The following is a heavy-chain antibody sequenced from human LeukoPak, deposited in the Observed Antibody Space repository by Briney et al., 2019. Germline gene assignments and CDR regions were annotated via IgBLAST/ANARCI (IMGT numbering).Heavy chain of an antibody. Sequence: ASVKVSGKASGYTFTSYGISWVRQAPGQGLEWMGWISAYNGNTNYAQKLQGRVTMTTDTSTSTAYMELRSLRSDDTAVYYRARAYQLGRRPYGMDVWGQGTTVTVSS. CDR3: ARAYQLGRRPYGMDV. CDR2: ISAYNGNT. CDR1: GYTFTSYG. V-gene: IGHV1-18*01. D-gene: IGHD2-2*01. J-gene: IGHJ6*02.